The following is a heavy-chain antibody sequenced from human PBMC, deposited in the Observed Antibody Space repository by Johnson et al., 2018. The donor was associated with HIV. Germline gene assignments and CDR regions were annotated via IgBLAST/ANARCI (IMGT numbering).Heavy chain of an antibody. CDR2: IQSKSDGGTT. CDR3: ARDGPYSGYDENAFDI. V-gene: IGHV3-15*05. J-gene: IGHJ3*02. CDR1: GFTFRNAW. Sequence: VQLVESGGGLVKPGGSLRLSCAASGFTFRNAWMNWVRQAPGKGLEWVGRIQSKSDGGTTDYAAPVKGRFTISRDDSKNTLYLQMNSLRAEDTALYYCARDGPYSGYDENAFDIWGQGTMVTVSS. D-gene: IGHD5-12*01.